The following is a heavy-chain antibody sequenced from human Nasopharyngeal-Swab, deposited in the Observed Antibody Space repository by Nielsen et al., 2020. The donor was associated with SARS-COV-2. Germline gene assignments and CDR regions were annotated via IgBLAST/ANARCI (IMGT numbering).Heavy chain of an antibody. CDR2: VNQDGSST. V-gene: IGHV3-74*01. Sequence: GESLKISCVASGVIFSKYWMHWGRQAPGKGLVWVARVNQDGSSTDYADSVRGRFTISRDNAKNTLYLKMNSLRVEDTAVYYCVKHQGSSSDQWGQGTLVTVSS. J-gene: IGHJ4*02. CDR1: GVIFSKYW. CDR3: VKHQGSSSDQ.